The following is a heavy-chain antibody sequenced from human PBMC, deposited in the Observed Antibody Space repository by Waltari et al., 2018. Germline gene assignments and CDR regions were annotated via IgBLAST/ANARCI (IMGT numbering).Heavy chain of an antibody. V-gene: IGHV4-4*02. J-gene: IGHJ4*02. D-gene: IGHD2-2*01. CDR2: VHHSGKT. Sequence: QVQLQESGQGLVKPSGTLSLTCAVSGDSISGNYWWSWVRQSPEKGLEWFGQVHHSGKTHYNPSRQSRVAISVDKPKNQFSLNLNSVTAADTAIYYCAGDRAIGLFFDYWGRGTLVTVSS. CDR3: AGDRAIGLFFDY. CDR1: GDSISGNYW.